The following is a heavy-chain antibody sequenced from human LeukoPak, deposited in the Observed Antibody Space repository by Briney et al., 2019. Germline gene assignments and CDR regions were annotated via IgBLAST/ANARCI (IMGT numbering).Heavy chain of an antibody. J-gene: IGHJ5*02. CDR3: ARGLNIVVVPAAPEFDP. D-gene: IGHD2-2*01. CDR2: IIPIFGTA. CDR1: GGTFSSYA. Sequence: GASVKVSCKASGGTFSSYAISWVRQAPGQGLEWMGGIIPIFGTANYAQKFQGRVTITADKSTSTAYMELRSLRSDDTAVYYCARGLNIVVVPAAPEFDPWGQGTLVTVSS. V-gene: IGHV1-69*06.